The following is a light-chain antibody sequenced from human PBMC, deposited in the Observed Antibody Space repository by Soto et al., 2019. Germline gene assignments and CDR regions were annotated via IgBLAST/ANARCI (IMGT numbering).Light chain of an antibody. CDR1: QSVSSY. V-gene: IGKV3-11*01. CDR3: QQRSKRAFT. CDR2: DAS. J-gene: IGKJ3*01. Sequence: EIVLTQSPATLSLSPGERATLSCRASQSVSSYLAWYQQKPGQAPRLLIYDASNRATGIPARFSGSGSGTDFTLTISSLEPEDFAVYYCQQRSKRAFTFDPGTKVDIK.